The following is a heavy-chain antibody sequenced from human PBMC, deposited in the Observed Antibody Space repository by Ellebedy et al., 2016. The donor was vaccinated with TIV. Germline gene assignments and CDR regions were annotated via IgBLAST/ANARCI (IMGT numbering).Heavy chain of an antibody. CDR2: ISAYNGNT. J-gene: IGHJ3*02. D-gene: IGHD6-19*01. CDR3: ARVGEAWEQWLVYGRGAFDI. Sequence: AASVTVSCKASGYTFTSYGISWVRQAPGQGREWMGWISAYNGNTNYVQRLQGRDTMTTDTSTSTAYMELRSLRSDDTAVYYCARVGEAWEQWLVYGRGAFDIWGQGTMVTVSS. V-gene: IGHV1-18*01. CDR1: GYTFTSYG.